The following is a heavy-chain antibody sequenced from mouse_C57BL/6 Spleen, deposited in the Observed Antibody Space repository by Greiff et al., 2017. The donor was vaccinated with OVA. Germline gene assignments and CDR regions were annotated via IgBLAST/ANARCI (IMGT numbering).Heavy chain of an antibody. D-gene: IGHD1-1*01. Sequence: EVKLVESGPGMVKPSPSLSLTCTVTGYSITSGYDWHWIRHFPGNKLEWMGYIRYSGSTNYNPSLKSRISITHDTSKNHFFLKLNSVTTEDTATDYCARDWGYGSSYWFAYWGQGTLVTVSA. J-gene: IGHJ3*01. CDR3: ARDWGYGSSYWFAY. V-gene: IGHV3-1*01. CDR1: GYSITSGYD. CDR2: IRYSGST.